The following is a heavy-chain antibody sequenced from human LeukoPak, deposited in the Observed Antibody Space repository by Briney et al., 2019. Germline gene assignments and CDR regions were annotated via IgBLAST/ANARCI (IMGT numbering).Heavy chain of an antibody. V-gene: IGHV4-59*01. Sequence: SETLSFTCTVSGGSISSYYWSWIRQPPGKGLEWIGYIYYSGSTNYNPSLKSRVTISVDTSKNQFSLKLSSVTAADTAVYYCARVRANYYDSSGYLLDYWGQGTLVTVSS. CDR1: GGSISSYY. J-gene: IGHJ4*02. CDR2: IYYSGST. CDR3: ARVRANYYDSSGYLLDY. D-gene: IGHD3-22*01.